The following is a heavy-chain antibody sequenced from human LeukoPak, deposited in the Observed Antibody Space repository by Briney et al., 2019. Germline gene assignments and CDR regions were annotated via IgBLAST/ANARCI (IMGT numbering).Heavy chain of an antibody. CDR3: ARMGYCSGGSCYLSFAFDI. Sequence: ASVKVSCKASGYTFTGYYMHWVRQAPGQGLEWMGWINPNSGGTNYAQKFQGRVTMTRDTSISTAYMELSRLRSDDTAVYYCARMGYCSGGSCYLSFAFDIWGQGTMVTVSS. J-gene: IGHJ3*02. CDR1: GYTFTGYY. V-gene: IGHV1-2*02. D-gene: IGHD2-15*01. CDR2: INPNSGGT.